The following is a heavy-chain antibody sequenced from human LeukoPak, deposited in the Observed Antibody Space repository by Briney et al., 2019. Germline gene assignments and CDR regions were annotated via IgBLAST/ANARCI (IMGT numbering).Heavy chain of an antibody. CDR1: GYTFTSYA. D-gene: IGHD6-13*01. J-gene: IGHJ5*02. CDR3: ARGPRGGSSWVRPPSYNWFDP. Sequence: ASVKVSCKASGYTFTSYAMNWVRQAPGQGLGWMGWINTNTGNPTYAQGFTGRFVFSLDTSVSTAYLQISSLKAEDTAVYYCARGPRGGSSWVRPPSYNWFDPWGQGTLVTVSS. CDR2: INTNTGNP. V-gene: IGHV7-4-1*02.